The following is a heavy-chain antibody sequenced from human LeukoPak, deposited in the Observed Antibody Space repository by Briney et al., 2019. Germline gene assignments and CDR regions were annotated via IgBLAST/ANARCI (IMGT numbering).Heavy chain of an antibody. J-gene: IGHJ4*02. V-gene: IGHV3-23*01. D-gene: IGHD1-26*01. CDR1: GFTFSSYA. CDR3: AKDELTRGSYYEGHFDY. Sequence: PGGSLRLCCAASGFTFSSYAMSWVRQAPGKGLEWVSAISGSGGSTYHADSVKGRFTISRDNSKNTLYLQMNSLRAEDTAVYYCAKDELTRGSYYEGHFDYWGQGTLVTVSS. CDR2: ISGSGGST.